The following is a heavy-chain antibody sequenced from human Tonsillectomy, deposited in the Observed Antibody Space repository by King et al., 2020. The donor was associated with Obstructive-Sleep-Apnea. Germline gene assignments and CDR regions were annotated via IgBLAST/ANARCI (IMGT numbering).Heavy chain of an antibody. D-gene: IGHD3-22*01. J-gene: IGHJ5*02. CDR2: IYWNDDK. CDR3: AHRHGTMIVVGYWFDP. V-gene: IGHV2-5*01. CDR1: GFSLSTSGVG. Sequence: ITLKESGPTLVKPTQTLTLTCTFSGFSLSTSGVGVGWIRQPPGKALEWLALIYWNDDKRYSPSLKSRLTITKDTSKNQVVLTMTNMEPVDTATYYCAHRHGTMIVVGYWFDPWGQGTRVTVSS.